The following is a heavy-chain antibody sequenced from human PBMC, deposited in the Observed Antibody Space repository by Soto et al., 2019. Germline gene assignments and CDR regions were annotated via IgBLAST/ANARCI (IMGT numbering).Heavy chain of an antibody. D-gene: IGHD3-3*01. V-gene: IGHV1-69*18. CDR3: ARTERNDDFWSGYPNYYYYGMDV. J-gene: IGHJ6*02. Sequence: QVQLVQSGAEVKKPGSSVKVSCKASGGTFSSYAIIWVRQAPGQGLEWLGNIIPIFGTANYAQKFQGRVTITADESTSTAYMELSSLRSEDTAVYYCARTERNDDFWSGYPNYYYYGMDVWGQGTTVTVSS. CDR2: IIPIFGTA. CDR1: GGTFSSYA.